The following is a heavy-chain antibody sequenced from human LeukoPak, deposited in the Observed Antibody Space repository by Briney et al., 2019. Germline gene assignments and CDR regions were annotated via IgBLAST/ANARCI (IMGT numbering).Heavy chain of an antibody. CDR3: ARGSGEYYDFWSGGGDY. CDR2: ISGSGGST. D-gene: IGHD3-3*01. CDR1: GFTFSSYA. J-gene: IGHJ4*02. Sequence: PGGSLRLSCAASGFTFSSYAMSWVRQAPGKGLEWVSAISGSGGSTYYADSVKGRFTISRDNAKNSLYLQMNSLRAEDTAVYYCARGSGEYYDFWSGGGDYWGQGTLVTVSS. V-gene: IGHV3-23*01.